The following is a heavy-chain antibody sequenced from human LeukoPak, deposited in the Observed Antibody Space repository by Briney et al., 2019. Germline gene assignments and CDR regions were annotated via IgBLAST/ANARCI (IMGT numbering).Heavy chain of an antibody. V-gene: IGHV3-74*01. J-gene: IGHJ4*02. D-gene: IGHD5-12*01. CDR2: IKSDERTT. Sequence: PGGSLRLSCAASGFTFSAYWMHWVRQAPGKGPVWVSFIKSDERTTNYADSVKGRFTISRDNARNTVDLQMNNLRADDTAVYYCATGAKSGYEYWGQGTLVTVSS. CDR3: ATGAKSGYEY. CDR1: GFTFSAYW.